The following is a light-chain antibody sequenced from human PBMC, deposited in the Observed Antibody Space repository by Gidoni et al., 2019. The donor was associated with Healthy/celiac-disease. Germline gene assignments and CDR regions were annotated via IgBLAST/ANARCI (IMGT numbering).Light chain of an antibody. V-gene: IGKV3-20*01. Sequence: VLTQSPGTLSLSPGERATLSCRASQSVSSSYLAWYQQKPGQAPRLLIYGASSRATGIPDRFSGSGSGTDFTLTISRLEPEDFAVYYCQQYGSSPRTFGGGTKVESK. J-gene: IGKJ4*01. CDR2: GAS. CDR1: QSVSSSY. CDR3: QQYGSSPRT.